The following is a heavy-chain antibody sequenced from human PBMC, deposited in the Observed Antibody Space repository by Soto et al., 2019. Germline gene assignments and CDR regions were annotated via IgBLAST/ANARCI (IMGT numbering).Heavy chain of an antibody. CDR1: GYTFTSYG. V-gene: IGHV1-18*01. CDR2: IRVNNGNT. J-gene: IGHJ3*02. D-gene: IGHD4-17*01. CDR3: ARLDYAGSDAFDI. Sequence: QVQLVQSGAEVKKPGASVKVSCKASGYTFTSYGISWVRQAPGQGLEWMGWIRVNNGNTNYAQKVQGRVTMTTDTSTSTAYMELRSLRADDTAVYYCARLDYAGSDAFDIWGQGTMVTVSS.